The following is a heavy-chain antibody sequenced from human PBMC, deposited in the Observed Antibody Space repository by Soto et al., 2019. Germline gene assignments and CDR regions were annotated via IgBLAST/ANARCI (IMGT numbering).Heavy chain of an antibody. Sequence: LRLSCAASGFTFDDYAMHWVRQVPGKGLEWVSGINWNSGSIGYGDSVEGRFAISRDNAKNSLHLQMNSLSAEDTAFYYCVKDESINWYSGHFRHWGQGTLVTVSS. CDR1: GFTFDDYA. J-gene: IGHJ1*01. CDR3: VKDESINWYSGHFRH. CDR2: INWNSGSI. D-gene: IGHD6-13*01. V-gene: IGHV3-9*01.